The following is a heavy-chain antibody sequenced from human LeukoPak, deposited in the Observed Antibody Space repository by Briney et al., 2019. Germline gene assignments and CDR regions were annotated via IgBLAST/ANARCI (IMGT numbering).Heavy chain of an antibody. V-gene: IGHV4-59*01. D-gene: IGHD3-9*01. CDR3: ARGSLVYYDILTGYLFDY. J-gene: IGHJ4*02. CDR1: GGTISSYY. CDR2: IYYSGTT. Sequence: SETLSLTCTVPGGTISSYYWSWIRQPPGKGLEWIGYIYYSGTTNYNPSLKRRVTMSVDTSKNQLSLKLSSVTAADTAVYYCARGSLVYYDILTGYLFDYWGQGTLVTVSS.